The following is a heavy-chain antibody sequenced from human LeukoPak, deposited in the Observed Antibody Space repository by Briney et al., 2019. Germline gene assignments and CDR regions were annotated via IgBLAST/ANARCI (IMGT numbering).Heavy chain of an antibody. CDR2: ISSSSSYI. CDR3: ARVQRYCTSTSCPGDWFDP. D-gene: IGHD2-2*01. CDR1: GFTFSTSG. V-gene: IGHV3-21*01. J-gene: IGHJ5*02. Sequence: GGSLRLSCAASGFTFSTSGMNWVRQAPGKGLEWVSSISSSSSYIYYADSVKGRFTISRDNAKNSLYLQMNSLRAEDTGVYYCARVQRYCTSTSCPGDWFDPWGQGTLVTVSS.